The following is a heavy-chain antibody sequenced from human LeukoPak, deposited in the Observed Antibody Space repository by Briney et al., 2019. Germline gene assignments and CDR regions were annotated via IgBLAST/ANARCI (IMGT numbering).Heavy chain of an antibody. Sequence: GGSLRLSCAASRFNFDDYGMTWVRQIPGKGLEWVAGVNSNGRSAGYAASVRGRFTISRDNAKNSLYLEMGSLRLEDTAFYYCTRGYSTRHFPFDSWGQGTLVTVSS. V-gene: IGHV3-20*04. J-gene: IGHJ4*02. CDR2: VNSNGRSA. CDR1: RFNFDDYG. CDR3: TRGYSTRHFPFDS. D-gene: IGHD6-13*01.